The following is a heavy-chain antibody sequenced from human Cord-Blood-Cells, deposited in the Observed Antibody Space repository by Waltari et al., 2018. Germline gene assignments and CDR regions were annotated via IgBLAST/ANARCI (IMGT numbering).Heavy chain of an antibody. Sequence: QVQLVQSGAEVKKPGSSVKVSCKASGGTFSSYAISWVRKGLGQGLEGKGVCCPVCVAGMCGQKFQGGVTMTADKSASTADRDLSSLRSEDTAVSYCARDRPPLYGSGKGGWFDPWGQGTLVTVSS. J-gene: IGHJ5*02. CDR1: GGTFSSYA. CDR3: ARDRPPLYGSGKGGWFDP. CDR2: CCPVCVAG. D-gene: IGHD3-10*01. V-gene: IGHV1-69*06.